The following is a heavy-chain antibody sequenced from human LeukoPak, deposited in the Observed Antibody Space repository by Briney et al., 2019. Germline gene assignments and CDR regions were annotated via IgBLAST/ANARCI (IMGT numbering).Heavy chain of an antibody. CDR3: SRLWSGYNFVY. Sequence: SETLSLTCGVSGYSLSSGFYWGWIRHPPGTGLEWSGSLYYTGSAEYKPYLKRRHTMSKDKSNNQLSVRSNSVTAAHTALYYCSRLWSGYNFVYWGQGTLVTVSS. D-gene: IGHD5-24*01. J-gene: IGHJ4*02. CDR1: GYSLSSGFY. V-gene: IGHV4-38-2*01. CDR2: LYYTGSA.